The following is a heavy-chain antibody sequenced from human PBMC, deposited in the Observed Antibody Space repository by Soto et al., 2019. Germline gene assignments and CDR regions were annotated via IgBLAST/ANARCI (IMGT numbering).Heavy chain of an antibody. Sequence: QVQLQESGPGLVKPSETLSLTCTVSGGSISSTSYFWGWVRQPPGKGLEWIASIHFSGSTYYSPSLRSRATISEDTSKNQFSLKLSSVTAADTAVYYCASYGHDSTGYYSFGYWGQGTLVTVSS. D-gene: IGHD3-22*01. CDR3: ASYGHDSTGYYSFGY. CDR1: GGSISSTSYF. V-gene: IGHV4-39*01. CDR2: IHFSGST. J-gene: IGHJ4*02.